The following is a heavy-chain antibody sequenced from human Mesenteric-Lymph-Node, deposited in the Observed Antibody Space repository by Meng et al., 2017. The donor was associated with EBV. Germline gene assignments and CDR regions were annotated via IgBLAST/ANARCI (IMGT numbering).Heavy chain of an antibody. CDR3: ARDSRIVAPGTRPFDP. J-gene: IGHJ5*02. Sequence: VTLGQIGVGLKEPGASVKVSCKPSGYIIPTSAIKWVRQAPGQGLEWMGWINTNTGDPTYAQGFTGRFVFSLDTSVSTAYLQISSLEAEDTAIYYCARDSRIVAPGTRPFDPWGQGTLVTVSS. CDR2: INTNTGDP. CDR1: GYIIPTSA. D-gene: IGHD6-13*01. V-gene: IGHV7-4-1*02.